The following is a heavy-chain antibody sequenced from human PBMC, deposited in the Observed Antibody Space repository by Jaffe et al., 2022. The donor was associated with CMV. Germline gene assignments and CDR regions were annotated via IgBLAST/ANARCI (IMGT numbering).Heavy chain of an antibody. V-gene: IGHV4-61*01. D-gene: IGHD6-13*01. J-gene: IGHJ6*02. Sequence: QVQLQESGPGLVKPSETLSLTCTVSGGSVSSGSYYWSWIRQPPGKGLEWIGYIYYSGSTNYNPSLKSRVTISVDTSKNQFSLKLSSVTAADTAVYYCARDNHPPGGSSKPREGYYYYYGMDVWGQGTTVTVSS. CDR3: ARDNHPPGGSSKPREGYYYYYGMDV. CDR1: GGSVSSGSYY. CDR2: IYYSGST.